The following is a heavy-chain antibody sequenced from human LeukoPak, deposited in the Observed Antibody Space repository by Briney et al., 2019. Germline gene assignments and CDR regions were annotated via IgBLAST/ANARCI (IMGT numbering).Heavy chain of an antibody. CDR3: AKWGCSGDNCYPFDY. CDR1: GFTFSSYA. CDR2: ISSNGGST. Sequence: GGSLRLSCAASGFTFSSYAMHWVRQAPGKGLEYVSAISSNGGSTYYANSVKGRFTISRDNSKNTLYLQMNSLRAEDTALYYCAKWGCSGDNCYPFDYWGQGTLVTVSS. D-gene: IGHD2-15*01. J-gene: IGHJ4*02. V-gene: IGHV3-64*01.